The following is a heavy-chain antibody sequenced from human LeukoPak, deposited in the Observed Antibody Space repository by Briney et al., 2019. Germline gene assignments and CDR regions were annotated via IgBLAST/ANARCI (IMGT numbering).Heavy chain of an antibody. CDR3: GKESGKFDY. J-gene: IGHJ4*02. CDR1: GLNFDDSA. Sequence: GGSLRLSCVASGLNFDDSAMHWVRQAPGKGLEWVSFISADGGSTFSADSVKGRFSISRDNSKNSLYLQMNSLRSEDTAMYYCGKESGKFDYWGQGTLVAVSS. CDR2: ISADGGST. V-gene: IGHV3-43*02.